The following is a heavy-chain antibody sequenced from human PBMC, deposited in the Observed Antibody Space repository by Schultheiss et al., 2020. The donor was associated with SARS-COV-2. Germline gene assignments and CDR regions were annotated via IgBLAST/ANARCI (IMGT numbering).Heavy chain of an antibody. CDR2: IYYSGTT. V-gene: IGHV4-4*02. CDR1: GGSISSSNW. J-gene: IGHJ5*02. D-gene: IGHD5-18*01. CDR3: ARFRGYSYGFDWFDP. Sequence: SETLSLTCAVSGGSISSSNWWSWVRQPPVKGLEWIGYIYYSGTTDYNPSLKSRVTISVDTSKNQFSLKLSSVTAADTAVYYCARFRGYSYGFDWFDPWGQGTLVTVSS.